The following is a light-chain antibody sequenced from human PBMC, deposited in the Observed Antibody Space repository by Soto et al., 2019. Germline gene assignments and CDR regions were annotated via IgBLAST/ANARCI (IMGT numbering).Light chain of an antibody. CDR2: DAS. CDR1: QSVSSSY. V-gene: IGKV3-20*01. CDR3: QQYGSSVLT. Sequence: EIVLTQSPGTLSLSPGERATLSCRASQSVSSSYLAWYQQRPGQAPRLLIYDASNRATGIPARFSGSGSGTDFTLIISRLEPEDFAVYYCQQYGSSVLTFGGGTKVDIK. J-gene: IGKJ4*01.